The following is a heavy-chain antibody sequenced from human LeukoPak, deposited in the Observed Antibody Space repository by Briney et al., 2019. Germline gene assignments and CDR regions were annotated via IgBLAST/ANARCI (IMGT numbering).Heavy chain of an antibody. J-gene: IGHJ5*02. Sequence: SETLSLTCTVSGGSISSSRYYWGWIRQPPGKGLEWIWNIYYSVSTYYNPSLKSRVTISLDTSKNQFSLKLSSVTAADTAVYYCARRDITARLNWFDPWGQGTLVTVSS. CDR1: GGSISSSRYY. V-gene: IGHV4-39*01. D-gene: IGHD6-6*01. CDR3: ARRDITARLNWFDP. CDR2: IYYSVST.